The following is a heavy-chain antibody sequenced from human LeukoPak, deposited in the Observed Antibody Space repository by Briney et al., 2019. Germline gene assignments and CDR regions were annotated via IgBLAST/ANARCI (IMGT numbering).Heavy chain of an antibody. CDR2: IYHSGST. CDR1: GGSISSSNW. D-gene: IGHD6-13*01. V-gene: IGHV4-4*02. CDR3: ASQSSSWGGAFDI. J-gene: IGHJ3*02. Sequence: KPSETLSLTCAVSGGSISSSNWWSWVRQPPGKGLEWIGEIYHSGSTNYNPSLKSRVTISVDKSKNQFSLKLSSVTAADTAVYYCASQSSSWGGAFDIWGQGTMVTVSS.